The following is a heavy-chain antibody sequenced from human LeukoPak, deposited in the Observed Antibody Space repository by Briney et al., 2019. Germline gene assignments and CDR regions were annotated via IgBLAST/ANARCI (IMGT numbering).Heavy chain of an antibody. Sequence: ASVKVSCKASGGTFSSYAISWVRQAPGQGLEWMGGIIPIFGTTNYAQKFQGRVTITADESTSTAYMELSSLRSEDTAVYYCASKDNYYDSSGYSQDGGYYYYYMDVWGKGTTVTISS. J-gene: IGHJ6*03. V-gene: IGHV1-69*13. CDR3: ASKDNYYDSSGYSQDGGYYYYYMDV. CDR1: GGTFSSYA. CDR2: IIPIFGTT. D-gene: IGHD3-22*01.